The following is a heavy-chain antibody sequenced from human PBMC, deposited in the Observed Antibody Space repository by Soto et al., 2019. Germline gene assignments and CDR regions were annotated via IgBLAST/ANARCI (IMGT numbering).Heavy chain of an antibody. D-gene: IGHD2-15*01. CDR3: AKKAVGRYFHHYTMDD. J-gene: IGHJ4*02. Sequence: GGSLRLSCAASGFTFSRYAMTWVRQAPGKGLEWVSGISGSGAITYYADSVKGRFTISRDTSKNTLYLQMSSLRAEDTAIYYCAKKAVGRYFHHYTMDDWRQGTMVTVSS. CDR2: ISGSGAIT. V-gene: IGHV3-23*01. CDR1: GFTFSRYA.